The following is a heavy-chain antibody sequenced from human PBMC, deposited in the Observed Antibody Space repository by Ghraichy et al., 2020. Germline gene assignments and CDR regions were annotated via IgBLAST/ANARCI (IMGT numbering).Heavy chain of an antibody. Sequence: GGSLRLSCAASGFTFSSYAMSWVRQAPGKGLEWVSAISGSGSITYYADSVKGRFTISRDNSKNTLYLQMNSLRAEDTAVYFCAKIYRVTVVRSYFDYWGQGTLVTVSS. CDR3: AKIYRVTVVRSYFDY. V-gene: IGHV3-23*01. D-gene: IGHD4-23*01. J-gene: IGHJ4*02. CDR1: GFTFSSYA. CDR2: ISGSGSIT.